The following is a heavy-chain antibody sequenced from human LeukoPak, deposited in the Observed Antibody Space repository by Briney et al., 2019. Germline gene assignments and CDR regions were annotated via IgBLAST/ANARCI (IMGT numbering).Heavy chain of an antibody. D-gene: IGHD6-13*01. CDR1: GGSISSDDYY. CDR2: MYYSGST. J-gene: IGHJ6*02. Sequence: SETLSLTCTVSGGSISSDDYYWNWIRQPPGKGLEWIGYMYYSGSTYYNPSLKTRVVISKDKSKNQISLNLSSVTTADTAVYYCARDKWVKVGNSWRQYGMDVWGQGITVTVSS. V-gene: IGHV4-30-4*01. CDR3: ARDKWVKVGNSWRQYGMDV.